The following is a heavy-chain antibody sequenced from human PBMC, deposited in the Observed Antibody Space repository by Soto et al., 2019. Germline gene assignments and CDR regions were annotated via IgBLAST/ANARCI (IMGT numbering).Heavy chain of an antibody. V-gene: IGHV3-33*01. J-gene: IGHJ5*02. Sequence: QVQLVESGGGVVQPGRSLRLSCAASGFTFSSYGMHWVRQAPGKGLEWVAVIWYDGSNKYYADSVKGRFTISRDNSKNTLYLQMNSLRAEDTAVYYCARDRMVREPTYNWFDPWGQGTLVTVSS. CDR3: ARDRMVREPTYNWFDP. D-gene: IGHD3-10*01. CDR2: IWYDGSNK. CDR1: GFTFSSYG.